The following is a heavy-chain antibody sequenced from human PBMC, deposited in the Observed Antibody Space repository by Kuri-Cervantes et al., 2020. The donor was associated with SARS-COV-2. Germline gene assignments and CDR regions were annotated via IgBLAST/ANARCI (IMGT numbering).Heavy chain of an antibody. CDR3: ARNSGYDFWFDP. J-gene: IGHJ5*02. D-gene: IGHD5-12*01. Sequence: GGFLRLSCEASGFTFSHFGMHWVRQAPGKGLEWVAVISYDGGNIFYADSVKGRFTISRDNSKNPVYLQMNSLRAEDTAVYYCARNSGYDFWFDPWGQGTLVTVSS. CDR2: ISYDGGNI. V-gene: IGHV3-30*03. CDR1: GFTFSHFG.